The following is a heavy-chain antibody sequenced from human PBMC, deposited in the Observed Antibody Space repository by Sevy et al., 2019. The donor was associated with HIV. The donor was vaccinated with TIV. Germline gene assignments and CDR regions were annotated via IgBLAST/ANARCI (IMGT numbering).Heavy chain of an antibody. J-gene: IGHJ4*02. Sequence: GGSLRLSCAASGFTFDDYAMHWVRQAPGKGLEWVSGISWNSGSIGYADSVKGRFTISRDNAKNSLYLQMNSLRAEDTAVYYCAKGYSYGQTGYFDYWGQGTLVTVSS. CDR2: ISWNSGSI. D-gene: IGHD5-18*01. CDR3: AKGYSYGQTGYFDY. V-gene: IGHV3-9*01. CDR1: GFTFDDYA.